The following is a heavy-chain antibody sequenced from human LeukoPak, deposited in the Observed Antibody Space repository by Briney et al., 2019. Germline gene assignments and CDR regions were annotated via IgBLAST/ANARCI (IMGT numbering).Heavy chain of an antibody. Sequence: SVKVSCKASGGTFSSYAISWVRQAPGQGLEWMGRIIPIFGTANYAQKFQGRVTITTDESTSTAYMELSSLGSEDTAVYYCARAGGEWSSSQIFNWFDPWGQGTLVTVSS. D-gene: IGHD6-13*01. J-gene: IGHJ5*02. V-gene: IGHV1-69*05. CDR3: ARAGGEWSSSQIFNWFDP. CDR2: IIPIFGTA. CDR1: GGTFSSYA.